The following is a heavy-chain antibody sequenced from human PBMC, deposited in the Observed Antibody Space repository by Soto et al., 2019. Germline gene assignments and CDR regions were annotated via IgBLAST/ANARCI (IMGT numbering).Heavy chain of an antibody. J-gene: IGHJ3*01. D-gene: IGHD3-16*01. CDR1: GYTFTNYY. CDR2: INPSGGGP. V-gene: IGHV1-46*03. Sequence: QVQLMQSGAEVKQPGASVKVSCKASGYTFTNYYMHWVRQVPGQGLEWMGIINPSGGGPAHAQNFPGRVPPTSEACTTTVYMELKRLGSEDTAVYFGAGPDVGGDGALDVWGQGTMVSVSS. CDR3: AGPDVGGDGALDV.